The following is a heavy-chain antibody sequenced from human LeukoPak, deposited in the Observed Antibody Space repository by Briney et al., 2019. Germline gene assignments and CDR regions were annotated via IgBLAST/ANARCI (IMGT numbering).Heavy chain of an antibody. CDR2: IWYDGSNK. V-gene: IGHV3-33*01. Sequence: PGGSLRLSCAASGFTFSSYGMHWVRQAPGKGLEWVAVIWYDGSNKYYADSVKGRFTISRDNSKNTLYLQTNSLRAEDTAVYYCARERLRPLPEVYFDYWGQGTLVTVSS. CDR1: GFTFSSYG. D-gene: IGHD1-26*01. CDR3: ARERLRPLPEVYFDY. J-gene: IGHJ4*02.